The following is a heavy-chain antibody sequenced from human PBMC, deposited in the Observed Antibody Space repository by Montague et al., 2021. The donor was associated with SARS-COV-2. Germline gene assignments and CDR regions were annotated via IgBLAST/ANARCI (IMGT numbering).Heavy chain of an antibody. CDR1: GGSFSGYY. Sequence: SETLSLTCAVYGGSFSGYYWSWIRQPPGKGLEWIGEIIHSGSTNYNPSLKSRVTISVDTSKNQFSLKLSSVTAADTAVYYCARDSIAAAGTDYWGQGTLVTVSS. D-gene: IGHD6-13*01. J-gene: IGHJ4*02. V-gene: IGHV4-34*12. CDR2: IIHSGST. CDR3: ARDSIAAAGTDY.